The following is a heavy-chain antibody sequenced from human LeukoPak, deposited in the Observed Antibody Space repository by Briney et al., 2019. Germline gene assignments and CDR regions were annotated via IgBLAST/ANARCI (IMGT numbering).Heavy chain of an antibody. D-gene: IGHD3-22*01. Sequence: GSSVKVSCKASGGTFSSYAISWVRQAPGQGLEWMRGIIPIFGTANYAQKFQGRVTITADESTSTAYMELSSLRSEDTAVYYCASLGGYYDSSGYSLHWGQGTLVTVSS. J-gene: IGHJ4*02. V-gene: IGHV1-69*01. CDR3: ASLGGYYDSSGYSLH. CDR1: GGTFSSYA. CDR2: IIPIFGTA.